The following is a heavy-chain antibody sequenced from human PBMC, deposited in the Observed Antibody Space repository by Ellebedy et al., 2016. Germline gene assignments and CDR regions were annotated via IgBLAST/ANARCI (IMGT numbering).Heavy chain of an antibody. J-gene: IGHJ1*01. CDR2: IYYTGST. V-gene: IGHV4-39*07. CDR3: AAGGGIAVSHA. CDR1: GGSISGSQDY. Sequence: SETLSLTXSVSGGSISGSQDYWDWIRQPPGKGLEWIGSIYYTGSTYYNPSLSSRITISADTSTNQFSLRLSSVTAADTAVYYCAAGGGIAVSHAWGQGTLVTVSS. D-gene: IGHD6-19*01.